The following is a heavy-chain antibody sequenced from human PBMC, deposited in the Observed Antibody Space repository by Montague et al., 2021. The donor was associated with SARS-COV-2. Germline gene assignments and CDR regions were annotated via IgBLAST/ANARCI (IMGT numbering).Heavy chain of an antibody. CDR1: GASISSGGFY. CDR2: IYYSGTT. CDR3: ARGLPYQMVAGAIPNYSRDV. V-gene: IGHV4-31*03. D-gene: IGHD2-15*01. J-gene: IGHJ6*02. Sequence: TLSLTCTVSGASISSGGFYWSWLRQHPRKGLEWIGLIYYSGTTYHNPSLKSRLTISIDPSKNQFSLKLSSVTAADTAVYYCARGLPYQMVAGAIPNYSRDVWGQGTTVTVSS.